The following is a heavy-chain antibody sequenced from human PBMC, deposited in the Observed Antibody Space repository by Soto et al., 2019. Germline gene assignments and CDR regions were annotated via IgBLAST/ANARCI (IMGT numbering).Heavy chain of an antibody. J-gene: IGHJ4*02. V-gene: IGHV2-5*02. CDR1: GFSLSTSGVG. CDR3: AHRGCRGGSCRSYSCDY. D-gene: IGHD2-15*01. Sequence: ITLKESGPTLVKPTQTLTLTCTFSGFSLSTSGVGVGWIRQPPGKALEWLALIYWDDDKRYSPSLKSRLTITKDTAEHQVVLTMTNMDPVYTDTYYCAHRGCRGGSCRSYSCDYWGQGTLVTVSS. CDR2: IYWDDDK.